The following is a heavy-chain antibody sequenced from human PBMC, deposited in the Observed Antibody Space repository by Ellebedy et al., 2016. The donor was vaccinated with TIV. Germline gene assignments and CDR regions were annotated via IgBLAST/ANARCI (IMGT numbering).Heavy chain of an antibody. CDR2: ISWNSGSI. D-gene: IGHD4-17*01. CDR3: ASYNDYGDYFFDY. V-gene: IGHV3-9*01. CDR1: GFTFDDYA. J-gene: IGHJ4*02. Sequence: SLKISXAASGFTFDDYAMHWVRQAPGKGLEWVSGISWNSGSIGYADSVKGRFTISRDNAKNSLYLQMNSLRAEDTAVYYCASYNDYGDYFFDYWGQGTLVTVSS.